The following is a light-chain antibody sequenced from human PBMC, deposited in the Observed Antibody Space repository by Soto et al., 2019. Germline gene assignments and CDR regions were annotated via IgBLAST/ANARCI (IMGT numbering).Light chain of an antibody. Sequence: DSQMTQSPSTLSGSVGDRVTITCRASQTISSWLAWYQQKPGKAAKLLIYKASTLKSGVPSRFSGSGSGTEFTLTISSLQPDDFATYYCQHYNSYSEAFGQGNKVEL. CDR3: QHYNSYSEA. J-gene: IGKJ1*01. CDR2: KAS. V-gene: IGKV1-5*03. CDR1: QTISSW.